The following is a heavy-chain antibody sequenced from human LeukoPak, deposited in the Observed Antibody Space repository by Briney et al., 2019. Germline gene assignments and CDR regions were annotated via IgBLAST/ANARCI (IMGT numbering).Heavy chain of an antibody. CDR2: IKSKTDGGTT. D-gene: IGHD6-19*01. V-gene: IGHV3-15*01. J-gene: IGHJ5*02. Sequence: GGSLRLSCAASGFTFSNAWMSWVRQAPGKGLEWVGRIKSKTDGGTTDYAAPVKGRFTISRDDSKNTLYLQMNSLKTEDTAVYYCTTRSSGWYGGFDPWGQGTLVTVSS. CDR3: TTRSSGWYGGFDP. CDR1: GFTFSNAW.